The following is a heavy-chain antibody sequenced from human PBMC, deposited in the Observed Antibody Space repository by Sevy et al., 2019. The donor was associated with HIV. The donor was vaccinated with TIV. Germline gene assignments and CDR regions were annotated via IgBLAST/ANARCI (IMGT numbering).Heavy chain of an antibody. CDR1: GGSISSLNYD. D-gene: IGHD1-26*01. J-gene: IGHJ3*01. V-gene: IGHV4-31*03. Sequence: SETLSLTCTVSGGSISSLNYDWSWIRQHPGKGLEWIGYISYSGRTSYNPSLKSRLTISLDTSKNQFSLRLSSVTAADTALFYCAGANAYLTSDAFDLWGQGTMVTVSS. CDR2: ISYSGRT. CDR3: AGANAYLTSDAFDL.